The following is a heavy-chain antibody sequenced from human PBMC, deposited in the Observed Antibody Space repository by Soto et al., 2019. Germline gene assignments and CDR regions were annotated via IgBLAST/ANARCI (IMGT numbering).Heavy chain of an antibody. D-gene: IGHD3-3*01. CDR3: ARDHYDFWSGYYWFDP. CDR1: GFTFSSYW. CDR2: IKQDGSEK. V-gene: IGHV3-7*01. Sequence: PGGSLRLSCAASGFTFSSYWMSWVRQAPGKGLEWVANIKQDGSEKYYVDSVKGRFTISRDNAKNSLYLQMNSLRAEDTAVYYCARDHYDFWSGYYWFDPWGQGTLVTVPQ. J-gene: IGHJ5*02.